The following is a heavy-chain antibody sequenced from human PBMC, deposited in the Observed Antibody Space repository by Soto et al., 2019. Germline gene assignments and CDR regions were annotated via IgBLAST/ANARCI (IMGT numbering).Heavy chain of an antibody. Sequence: EVQLVESGGGLVQPGGSLRLSCAASGFTFSTYWMHLVRQPPGQGLVWVSRINNAGSNTAYADSVKGRFTISSDKAQSPLYLPMNSLRAEDTAVYYCARDPLIGTTDYGLDVWGQGTTVSVSS. D-gene: IGHD1-7*01. V-gene: IGHV3-74*01. CDR1: GFTFSTYW. J-gene: IGHJ6*02. CDR3: ARDPLIGTTDYGLDV. CDR2: INNAGSNT.